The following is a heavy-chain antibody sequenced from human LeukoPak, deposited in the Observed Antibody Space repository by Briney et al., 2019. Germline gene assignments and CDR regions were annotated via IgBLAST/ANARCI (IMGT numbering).Heavy chain of an antibody. CDR2: INPNSGGT. Sequence: ASVKVSCKASGYTFTGYYMHWVRQAPGQGLEWMGWINPNSGGTNYAQKFQGRVTMTRDTSISTAYMELSRLRSDDTAVYYCARGDGSTSCYLAGIPCDAPMKFDPWGQGTLVTVSS. D-gene: IGHD2-2*01. CDR3: ARGDGSTSCYLAGIPCDAPMKFDP. CDR1: GYTFTGYY. V-gene: IGHV1-2*02. J-gene: IGHJ5*02.